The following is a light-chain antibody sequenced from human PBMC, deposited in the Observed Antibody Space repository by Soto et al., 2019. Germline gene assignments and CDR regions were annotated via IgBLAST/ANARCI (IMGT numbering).Light chain of an antibody. CDR1: SSNIGAGYD. Sequence: QSVLTQPPSVSGAPGQRVTITCTGSSSNIGAGYDVHWYQQLPGTAPKLLIYGNSNRPSGVPDRFSGSKSGTSASLAITGLQAEDEADDYCQSYDSSLSGATVFGGGNQLTVL. CDR2: GNS. J-gene: IGLJ7*01. V-gene: IGLV1-40*01. CDR3: QSYDSSLSGATV.